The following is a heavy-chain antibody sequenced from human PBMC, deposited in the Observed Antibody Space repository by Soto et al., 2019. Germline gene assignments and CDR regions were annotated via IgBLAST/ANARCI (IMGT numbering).Heavy chain of an antibody. V-gene: IGHV3-48*02. CDR1: GFTFSSYS. Sequence: EVQLVESGGGLVQPGGSLRLSCAASGFTFSSYSMNWVRQAPGKGLEWVSYISSSSSTIYYADSVKGRFTISRDNAKNSLYLQMNSLRDEDTAVYYCARDEDPSPYYYYGMDVWGQGTTVTVSS. CDR3: ARDEDPSPYYYYGMDV. CDR2: ISSSSSTI. J-gene: IGHJ6*02. D-gene: IGHD2-15*01.